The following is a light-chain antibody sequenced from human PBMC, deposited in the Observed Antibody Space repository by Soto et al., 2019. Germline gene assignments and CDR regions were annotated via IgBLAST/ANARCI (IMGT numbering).Light chain of an antibody. V-gene: IGLV9-49*01. CDR1: SGYSNYK. J-gene: IGLJ2*01. CDR3: GAYHGSGSNFVSVV. Sequence: QSVLTQPPSASASLGASVTLTCTLSSGYSNYKVDWYQQRPGKGPRFVMRVGTGGIVGSKGDVIPDRFSVLGSGLNRYLTIKNIQEEDESDYHCGAYHGSGSNFVSVVFGGGTKLTVL. CDR2: VGTGGIVG.